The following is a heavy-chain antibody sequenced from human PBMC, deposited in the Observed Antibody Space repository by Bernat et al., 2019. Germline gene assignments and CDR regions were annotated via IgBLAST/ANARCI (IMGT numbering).Heavy chain of an antibody. CDR1: GYTITGYY. CDR3: ARGTGGSTSSLDY. V-gene: IGHV1-2*06. CDR2: INPNSGDT. J-gene: IGHJ4*02. D-gene: IGHD2-2*01. Sequence: QVQLVQSGAEAKKPGASVKVSCEASGYTITGYYMHWVRQAPGQGLEWMGRINPNSGDTNYAQKFQGRVTMTRDTSISTAYMELSRLISDDTAVYYCARGTGGSTSSLDYWGQGTLVTVSS.